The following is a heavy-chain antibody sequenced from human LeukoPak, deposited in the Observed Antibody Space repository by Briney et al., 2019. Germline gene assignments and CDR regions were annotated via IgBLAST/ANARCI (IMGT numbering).Heavy chain of an antibody. D-gene: IGHD1-26*01. V-gene: IGHV1-69*01. Sequence: SVKVSCKASGGTFSSYAISWVRQAPGQGLEWMGGIIPIFGTANYAQKFQGRVTITADESTSTAYMELSSLRSEDTAVYYCARDRGIVGAHGAFDIWGQGTMVTVSS. J-gene: IGHJ3*02. CDR3: ARDRGIVGAHGAFDI. CDR1: GGTFSSYA. CDR2: IIPIFGTA.